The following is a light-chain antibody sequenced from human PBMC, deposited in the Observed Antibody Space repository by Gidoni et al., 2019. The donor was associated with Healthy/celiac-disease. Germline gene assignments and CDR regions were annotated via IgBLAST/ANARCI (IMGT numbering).Light chain of an antibody. CDR3: QQYDNLSLT. J-gene: IGKJ4*01. V-gene: IGKV1-33*01. CDR1: QDISNY. CDR2: DAS. Sequence: DIQMTQSPSSLSASVGDRVTITCQASQDISNYLNWYQQKPGKAPKLLIYDASNLETGVPSRFSESGSGTDFTFTISSLQPEDIATYYCQQYDNLSLTFGGXTKVEIK.